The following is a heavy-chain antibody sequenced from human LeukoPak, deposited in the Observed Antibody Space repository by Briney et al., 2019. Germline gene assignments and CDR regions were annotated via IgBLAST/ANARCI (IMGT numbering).Heavy chain of an antibody. CDR1: GGSISSYY. CDR3: ARDEGTNWYFDL. CDR2: FYTSGNT. D-gene: IGHD3/OR15-3a*01. V-gene: IGHV4-4*07. Sequence: SETLSLTCTVSGGSISSYYWSWIRLPAGKGLEWIGRFYTSGNTNYNPSLKSRVTMSVDTSKIQFSLKLSSVTAADTAVYYCARDEGTNWYFDLWGRGTLVTVSS. J-gene: IGHJ2*01.